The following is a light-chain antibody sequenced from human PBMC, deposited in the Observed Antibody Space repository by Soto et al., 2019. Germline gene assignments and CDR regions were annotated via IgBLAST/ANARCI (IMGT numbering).Light chain of an antibody. CDR3: QQRYSWPPIT. Sequence: EIVLTQSPATLSLSPGERATLSGRSSQSVRICLLWYQQKPGQAPRLLISDASNRATGIPARFSGSGSETDFTLTISSLEPEDFAVYYCQQRYSWPPITFGQGTRLEIK. V-gene: IGKV3-11*01. CDR1: QSVRIC. CDR2: DAS. J-gene: IGKJ5*01.